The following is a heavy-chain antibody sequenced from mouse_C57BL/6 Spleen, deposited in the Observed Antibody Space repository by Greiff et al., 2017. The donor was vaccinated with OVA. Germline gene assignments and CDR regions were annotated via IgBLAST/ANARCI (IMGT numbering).Heavy chain of an antibody. D-gene: IGHD1-1*01. J-gene: IGHJ2*01. CDR3: ERRGVITTVVAPFDY. CDR2: INPSTGGT. V-gene: IGHV1-42*01. Sequence: VQLKESGPELVKPGASVKISCKASGYSFTGYYMNWVKQSPEKSLEWIGEINPSTGGTTYNQKFKAKATLTVDKSSSTAYMQLKSLTSEDSAVYFCERRGVITTVVAPFDYWGQGTTLTVSS. CDR1: GYSFTGYY.